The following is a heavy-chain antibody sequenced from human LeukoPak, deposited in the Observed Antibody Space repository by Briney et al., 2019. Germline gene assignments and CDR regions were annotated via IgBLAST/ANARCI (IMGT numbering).Heavy chain of an antibody. Sequence: MSGGSLRLSCAASGFTFSSYSMNWVRQAPGKGLEWVSSISSSSSYIYYADSVKGRFTISRDNAKNSLYLQMNSLRAEDTAVYYCARDQGGSGSYVREMPSGRDAFDIWGQGTMVTVSS. D-gene: IGHD3-10*01. CDR1: GFTFSSYS. CDR3: ARDQGGSGSYVREMPSGRDAFDI. CDR2: ISSSSSYI. V-gene: IGHV3-21*01. J-gene: IGHJ3*02.